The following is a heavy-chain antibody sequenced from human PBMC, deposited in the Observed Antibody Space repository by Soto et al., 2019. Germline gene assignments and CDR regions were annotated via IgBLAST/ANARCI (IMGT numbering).Heavy chain of an antibody. CDR2: IYWDDDK. CDR3: AHTGGGLWGTAMAPLDY. V-gene: IGHV2-5*02. D-gene: IGHD5-18*01. Sequence: QITLKESGPTLVKPTQTLTLTCTFSGFSLDTSGVGVGWLRQPPGTALEWLALIYWDDDKRYSPSLKSRLTITKDTTKNQVVLTMTYVDPVDTATYYCAHTGGGLWGTAMAPLDYWGLRTLVTLS. CDR1: GFSLDTSGVG. J-gene: IGHJ4*02.